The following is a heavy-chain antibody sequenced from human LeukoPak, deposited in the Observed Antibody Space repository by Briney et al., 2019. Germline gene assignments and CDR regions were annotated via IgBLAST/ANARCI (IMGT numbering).Heavy chain of an antibody. Sequence: GGSLRLSCAASGFTFSSYEMNWVRQAPGKGLEWVSSIVGSSSTYYADSLKGRFTISRDNAKNSLYLQMNSLRAEDTAVYYCARIGAGSSRDYWGQGTLVTVSS. CDR2: IVGSSST. D-gene: IGHD6-13*01. CDR1: GFTFSSYE. V-gene: IGHV3-21*01. CDR3: ARIGAGSSRDY. J-gene: IGHJ4*02.